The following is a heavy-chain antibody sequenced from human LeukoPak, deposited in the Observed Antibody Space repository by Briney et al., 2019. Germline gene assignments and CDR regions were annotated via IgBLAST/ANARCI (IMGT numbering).Heavy chain of an antibody. V-gene: IGHV4-34*01. CDR1: GGSFSGYY. D-gene: IGHD3-16*01. CDR3: ARGSISRLENWFDP. Sequence: SETLSLTCAVYGGSFSGYYWSWIRQSPGKGPEWIGEINHSGSTNYNPSLKSRVTISVDTSKKQFSLKLSSVTAADTAVYYCARGSISRLENWFDPWGQGTLVTVSS. J-gene: IGHJ5*02. CDR2: INHSGST.